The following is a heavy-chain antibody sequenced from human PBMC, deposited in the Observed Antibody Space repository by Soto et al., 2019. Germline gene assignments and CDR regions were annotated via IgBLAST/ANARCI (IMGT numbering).Heavy chain of an antibody. CDR1: GGTFSSYA. Sequence: GASVKVSCKVSGGTFSSYAISWVRQAPVQGLEWMGWIIPIFGTANYAQKFQGRVTITADKSTSTAYMELSSLRSEDTAVYYCARDKWHTAGFYYWGQGAVVTLSS. V-gene: IGHV1-69*06. CDR3: ARDKWHTAGFYY. D-gene: IGHD6-13*01. J-gene: IGHJ4*02. CDR2: IIPIFGTA.